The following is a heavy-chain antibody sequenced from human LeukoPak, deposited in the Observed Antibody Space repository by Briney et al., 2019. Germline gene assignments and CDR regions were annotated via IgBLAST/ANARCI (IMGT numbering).Heavy chain of an antibody. D-gene: IGHD3-9*01. CDR2: INPSGGTT. Sequence: ASVKVSCTASGYTFTSYYMHWVRQAPGQGLEWMGIINPSGGTTNYAQKSQGRVTMTRDTSTSTVYMELTSLRSEDTAVYYCARDWARHDYEILTGYYNVIDHWGQGTLVTVSS. CDR3: ARDWARHDYEILTGYYNVIDH. CDR1: GYTFTSYY. J-gene: IGHJ4*02. V-gene: IGHV1-46*01.